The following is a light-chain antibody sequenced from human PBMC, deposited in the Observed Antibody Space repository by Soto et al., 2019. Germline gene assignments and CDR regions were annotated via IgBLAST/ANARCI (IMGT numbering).Light chain of an antibody. J-gene: IGKJ5*01. V-gene: IGKV3-11*01. CDR2: DAS. CDR3: QQRSNWPPIT. CDR1: QSVSSY. Sequence: EIVLTQSPATLSLSPGERATLSCRASQSVSSYLAWSQQKPGQAPRLLIYDASNRATGIPARFSGSGSGTDFTLTISSREPEDFAVYYCQQRSNWPPITFGQGTRLEIK.